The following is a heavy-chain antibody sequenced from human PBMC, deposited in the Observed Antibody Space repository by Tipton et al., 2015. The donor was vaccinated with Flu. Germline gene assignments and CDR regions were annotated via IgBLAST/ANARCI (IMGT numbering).Heavy chain of an antibody. V-gene: IGHV3-7*01. Sequence: SLRLSCAGSEFSFSNFWMHWVRQAPGKGLEWVANIKQDGSKKYYVDSVKGRFTISRDNAKNSLYLQMNSLRAEDTAVYYCAKELGGGSCYWGQGTLVTVSS. CDR2: IKQDGSKK. CDR3: AKELGGGSCY. D-gene: IGHD2-15*01. J-gene: IGHJ4*02. CDR1: EFSFSNFW.